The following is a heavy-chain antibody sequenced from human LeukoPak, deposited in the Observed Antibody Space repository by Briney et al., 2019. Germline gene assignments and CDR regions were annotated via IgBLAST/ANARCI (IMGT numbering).Heavy chain of an antibody. J-gene: IGHJ6*03. CDR1: GFMFSRLG. D-gene: IGHD3-3*01. Sequence: GRSLRLSCTASGFMFSRLGMQWVRQAPGEGLEWVAMIWHDGSVEEYADSVKGRFTISRDNSQNTLYLQMNSLRDDDTAVYYCAKGGHQFGGSLDPGGKGPTVTVSS. V-gene: IGHV3-33*06. CDR3: AKGGHQFGGSLDP. CDR2: IWHDGSVE.